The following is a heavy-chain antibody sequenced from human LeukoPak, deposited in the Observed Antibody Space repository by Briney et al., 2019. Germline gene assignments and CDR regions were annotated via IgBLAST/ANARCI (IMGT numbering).Heavy chain of an antibody. V-gene: IGHV3-21*01. CDR3: ARRTKDTAMVYYYYMDV. J-gene: IGHJ6*03. Sequence: GGSLRLSCAASGFTFSSYSMNWVRQAPGKGLEWVSSISSSSSYIYYADSVKGRFTISRDNAKNSLYLQMNSLRAEDTAVYYCARRTKDTAMVYYYYMDVWGKGTTVTISS. D-gene: IGHD5-18*01. CDR2: ISSSSSYI. CDR1: GFTFSSYS.